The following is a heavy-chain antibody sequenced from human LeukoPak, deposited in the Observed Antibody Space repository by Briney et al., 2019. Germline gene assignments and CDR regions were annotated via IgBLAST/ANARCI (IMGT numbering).Heavy chain of an antibody. V-gene: IGHV3-23*01. D-gene: IGHD1-26*01. CDR2: ILPGGST. CDR3: AKGSGLGSYDF. Sequence: GGSLRLSCAASGFTFSSHAMAWVRRASGKGLEWVSGILPGGSTYYADPVKGRFTISRDNSKNTLYLQLTSLRSEDTAVYYCAKGSGLGSYDFWGQGTLVTVSS. J-gene: IGHJ4*02. CDR1: GFTFSSHA.